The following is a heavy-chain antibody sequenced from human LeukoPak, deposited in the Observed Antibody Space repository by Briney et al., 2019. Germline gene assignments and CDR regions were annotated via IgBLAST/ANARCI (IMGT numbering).Heavy chain of an antibody. CDR3: ATLGYCSSTSCYNPHHFDY. D-gene: IGHD2-2*02. Sequence: GGSLRLSCAASGFTFSSYAMSWVRQAPGKGLEWVSAISGSGGSTYYADSVKGRFTISRDNSKNTLYQQMNSLRAEDTAVYYCATLGYCSSTSCYNPHHFDYWGQGTLVTVSS. CDR2: ISGSGGST. CDR1: GFTFSSYA. V-gene: IGHV3-23*01. J-gene: IGHJ4*02.